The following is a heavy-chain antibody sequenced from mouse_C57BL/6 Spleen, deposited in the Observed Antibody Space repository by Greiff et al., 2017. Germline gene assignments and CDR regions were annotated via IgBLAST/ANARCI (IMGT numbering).Heavy chain of an antibody. Sequence: QVQLQQSGPELVKPGASVKISCKASGYAFSSSWMNWVKQRPGKGLEWIGRIYPGDGDTNYNGKFKGKATLTADKSSSTAYMQLSSLTSEDSAVYFCARRLYGNYPYYYAMDYWGQGTSVTVSS. CDR1: GYAFSSSW. J-gene: IGHJ4*01. CDR2: IYPGDGDT. D-gene: IGHD2-1*01. V-gene: IGHV1-82*01. CDR3: ARRLYGNYPYYYAMDY.